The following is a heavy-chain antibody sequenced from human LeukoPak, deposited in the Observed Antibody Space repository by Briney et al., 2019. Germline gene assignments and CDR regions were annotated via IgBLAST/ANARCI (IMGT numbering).Heavy chain of an antibody. CDR3: AGGTTGTTGNY. Sequence: ASVKVSCKASGYTFTSYAVHWVRQAPGQRLEWMGWTSAGNGNTKYSQKFQGRVTITRDTSASTAYMELSSLRSEDTAVYYCAGGTTGTTGNYWGQGTLVTVSS. D-gene: IGHD1-1*01. CDR2: TSAGNGNT. CDR1: GYTFTSYA. V-gene: IGHV1-3*01. J-gene: IGHJ4*02.